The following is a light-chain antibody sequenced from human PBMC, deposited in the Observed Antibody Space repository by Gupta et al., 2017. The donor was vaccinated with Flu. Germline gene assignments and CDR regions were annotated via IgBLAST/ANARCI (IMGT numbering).Light chain of an antibody. CDR1: QSISSH. CDR2: AAS. J-gene: IGKJ1*01. V-gene: IGKV1-39*01. CDR3: QQSYSTPGWT. Sequence: DIQMTQSPSSLSASVGDRVTITCRASQSISSHLNWYQQKPGKAPKLLIYAASSLQSGVPSRFSGSGSGTDFTLTISSLQPEDFATYYCQQSYSTPGWTFGQGTKVEIK.